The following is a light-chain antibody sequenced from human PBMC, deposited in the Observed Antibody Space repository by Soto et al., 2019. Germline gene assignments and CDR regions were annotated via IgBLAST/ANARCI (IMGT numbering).Light chain of an antibody. J-gene: IGLJ2*01. V-gene: IGLV2-14*01. CDR1: RSDVGGYHY. CDR2: DVS. CDR3: SSYTSNHGV. Sequence: QSAITQPASVSGSPGQSIPISCTGTRSDVGGYHYVSWYQQHPGKAPNLMIYDVSNRPSGVSNRFSGSKSGNTASLTISGLQAEDEADYYCSSYTSNHGVFGGGTKLNVL.